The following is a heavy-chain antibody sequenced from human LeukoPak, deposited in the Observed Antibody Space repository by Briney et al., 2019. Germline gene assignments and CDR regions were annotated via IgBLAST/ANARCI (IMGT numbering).Heavy chain of an antibody. CDR3: ARDSCGSPSCFDY. Sequence: GGSLRLSCTASGFTFSSYGMPWFRQAPGRGLEWVAAIQYDGSIEYYADSVKGRFTISRDQSKNTLFLQVNSLRAEDTAVYYCARDSCGSPSCFDYWGQGTLVTVSS. V-gene: IGHV3-33*08. CDR2: IQYDGSIE. D-gene: IGHD2-2*01. CDR1: GFTFSSYG. J-gene: IGHJ4*02.